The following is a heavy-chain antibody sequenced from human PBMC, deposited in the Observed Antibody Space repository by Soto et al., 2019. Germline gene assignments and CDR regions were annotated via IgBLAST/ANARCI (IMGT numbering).Heavy chain of an antibody. CDR1: GSSISSNY. V-gene: IGHV4-59*01. J-gene: IGHJ6*02. D-gene: IGHD6-13*01. CDR2: FYYSGSP. Sequence: SETLSLTCTVSGSSISSNYWSWLRQTPGKGLERIGYFYYSGSPNYNPSRKSRVTLSVDTSKIQVSLKLSSVTAADTAVHFRAGGSSWYLSYYYGMDVWGQGTTDTVSS. CDR3: AGGSSWYLSYYYGMDV.